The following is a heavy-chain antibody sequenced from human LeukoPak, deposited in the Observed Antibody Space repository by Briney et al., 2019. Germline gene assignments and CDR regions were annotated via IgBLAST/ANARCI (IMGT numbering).Heavy chain of an antibody. CDR2: INPNSGGT. J-gene: IGHJ4*02. CDR3: ANELCPHLHDYSDYTY. V-gene: IGHV1-2*02. Sequence: ASVKVSCMDPGYTFTVYNVHSVRQAPGQGPEWMGWINPNSGGTNYAQKFQGRVTMTRDTSVSTAYMELSRLRSDDTAVYYCANELCPHLHDYSDYTYWGQGTLVTVSS. CDR1: GYTFTVYN. D-gene: IGHD4-11*01.